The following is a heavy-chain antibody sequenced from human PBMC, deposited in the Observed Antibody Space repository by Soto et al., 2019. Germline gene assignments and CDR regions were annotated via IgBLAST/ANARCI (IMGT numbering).Heavy chain of an antibody. J-gene: IGHJ4*02. CDR3: ARDDDFDDNGLDY. CDR1: GFTFSANG. V-gene: IGHV3-33*05. D-gene: IGHD1-1*01. CDR2: IVREGTEK. Sequence: QVQLVESGGGVVQPGGSLTLSCAASGFTFSANGMHWARQAPGEGLEWLTVIVREGTEKYYSDSVRGRFTVSRDNFKSTLYLEMNSLRAEDTAVYYCARDDDFDDNGLDYWGQGTLVSVSS.